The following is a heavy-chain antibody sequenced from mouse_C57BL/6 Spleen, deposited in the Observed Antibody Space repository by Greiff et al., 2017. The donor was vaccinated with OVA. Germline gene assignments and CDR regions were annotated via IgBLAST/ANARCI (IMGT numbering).Heavy chain of an antibody. Sequence: EVKVVESGGGLVKPGGSLKLSCAASGFTFSDYGMHWVRQAPEKGLEWVAYISSGSSSIYYADTVKGRFTISRDNAKNTLFLQMTSLRSEDTAMYYCARPGDYYGSSSFDYWGQGTTLTVSS. CDR3: ARPGDYYGSSSFDY. J-gene: IGHJ2*01. CDR2: ISSGSSSI. D-gene: IGHD1-1*01. V-gene: IGHV5-17*01. CDR1: GFTFSDYG.